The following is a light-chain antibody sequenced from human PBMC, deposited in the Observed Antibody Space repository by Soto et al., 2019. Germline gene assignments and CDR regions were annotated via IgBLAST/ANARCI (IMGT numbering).Light chain of an antibody. Sequence: SVLTQPPSVSGAPGQRVTISCTGSSSNIGARYDVHWYQQLPGTAPKLLIYGNSNRPSGVPDRFSGSKSGTSASLAITGLQAEDEADYYCQSYDSRLSVSYVFGTGTKVTV. V-gene: IGLV1-40*01. J-gene: IGLJ1*01. CDR1: SSNIGARYD. CDR2: GNS. CDR3: QSYDSRLSVSYV.